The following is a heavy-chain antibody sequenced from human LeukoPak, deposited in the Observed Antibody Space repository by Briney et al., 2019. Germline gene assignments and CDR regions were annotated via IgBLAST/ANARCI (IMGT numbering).Heavy chain of an antibody. J-gene: IGHJ4*02. D-gene: IGHD3-10*01. V-gene: IGHV4-30-2*01. CDR1: GGSISSGGYY. CDR2: IYHSGST. Sequence: KSSQTLSLTCTVSGGSISSGGYYWSWIRQPPGKGLEWIGYIYHSGSTYYNPSLKSRVTISVDRSKNQFSLKLSSVTAADTAVYYCARVSLVRGAPDYYFDYWGQGTLVTVSS. CDR3: ARVSLVRGAPDYYFDY.